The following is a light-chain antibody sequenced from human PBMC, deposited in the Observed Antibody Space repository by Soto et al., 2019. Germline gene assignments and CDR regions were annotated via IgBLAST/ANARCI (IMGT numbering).Light chain of an antibody. Sequence: QSVLTQPPSESGAPGQRVTISCTGSSSNIGAGYDVHWYQQLPGTAPKLLIYGNSNRPSGVPDRFSGSKSGTSASLAITGLQAEDEADYYCQSYDSSHVVFGGGTKVTLL. CDR1: SSNIGAGYD. CDR2: GNS. J-gene: IGLJ2*01. V-gene: IGLV1-40*01. CDR3: QSYDSSHVV.